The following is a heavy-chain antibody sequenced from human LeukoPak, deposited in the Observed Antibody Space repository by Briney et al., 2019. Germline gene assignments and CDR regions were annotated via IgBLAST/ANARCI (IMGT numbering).Heavy chain of an antibody. CDR2: ISYDGRNK. V-gene: IGHV3-30*18. D-gene: IGHD6-13*01. Sequence: PGGSLRLSCAASGFTFSSYGMHWVRQAPGKGLEGVTVISYDGRNKCYADSVKGRFTISRDNSKNTLYLQMNSLRAVDTAAYYCAKGYTEAAGIVGDWGQGTLVTVSS. CDR1: GFTFSSYG. CDR3: AKGYTEAAGIVGD. J-gene: IGHJ4*02.